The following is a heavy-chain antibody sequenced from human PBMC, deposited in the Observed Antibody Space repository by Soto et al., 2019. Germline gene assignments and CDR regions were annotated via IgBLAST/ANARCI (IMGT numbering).Heavy chain of an antibody. V-gene: IGHV4-34*01. CDR3: ARDVGVRGQAHYYYGMDV. CDR1: GGSFSGYY. CDR2: INHSGST. J-gene: IGHJ6*02. Sequence: PSETLSLTCAVYGGSFSGYYWSWIRQPPGKGLEWIGEINHSGSTNYNPSLKSRVTISVDTSKNQFSLKLSSVTAADTAVYYCARDVGVRGQAHYYYGMDVWGQGTTVTVSS. D-gene: IGHD3-10*02.